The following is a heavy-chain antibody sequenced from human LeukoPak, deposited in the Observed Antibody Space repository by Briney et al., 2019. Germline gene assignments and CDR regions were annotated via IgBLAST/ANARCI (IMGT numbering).Heavy chain of an antibody. V-gene: IGHV1-69*13. Sequence: AASVKVSCKASGGTFSSYAISWVRQAPGQGLEWMGGIIPIFGTANYAQKCQGRVTITADESTSTAYMELSSLRSEDTAVYYCAREMAYIAAPFDPWGQGTLVTVSS. CDR3: AREMAYIAAPFDP. CDR2: IIPIFGTA. D-gene: IGHD6-13*01. CDR1: GGTFSSYA. J-gene: IGHJ5*02.